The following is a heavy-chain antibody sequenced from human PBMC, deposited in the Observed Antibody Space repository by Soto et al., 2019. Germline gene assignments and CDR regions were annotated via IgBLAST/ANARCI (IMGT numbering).Heavy chain of an antibody. CDR2: IIPIFGTA. Sequence: SVKVSCKASGGTFSSYAISWVRQAPGQGLEWMGGIIPIFGTANYAQKFQGRVTITADESTSTAYMELSSLRSEDTAVYYCARTYSSGYIRPEFDYWGQGPRVTVAS. J-gene: IGHJ4*02. V-gene: IGHV1-69*13. D-gene: IGHD6-19*01. CDR3: ARTYSSGYIRPEFDY. CDR1: GGTFSSYA.